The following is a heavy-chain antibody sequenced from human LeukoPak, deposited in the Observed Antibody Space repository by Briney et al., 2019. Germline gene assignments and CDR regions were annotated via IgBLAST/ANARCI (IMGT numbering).Heavy chain of an antibody. Sequence: GASVKVSCKVSGYTLTELSMHWVRQAPGKGLEWMGGFDPEDGETIYAQKFQGRVTMTEDTSTDTAYMELSSLRSEDTAVYYCTILYSSSSGWFDPWGQGTLVTVSS. CDR3: TILYSSSSGWFDP. D-gene: IGHD6-6*01. CDR1: GYTLTELS. J-gene: IGHJ5*02. CDR2: FDPEDGET. V-gene: IGHV1-24*01.